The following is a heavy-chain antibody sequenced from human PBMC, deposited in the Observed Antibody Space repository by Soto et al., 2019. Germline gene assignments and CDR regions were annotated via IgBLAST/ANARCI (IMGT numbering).Heavy chain of an antibody. CDR3: AGPDRSGDAFDI. CDR1: GGSISSGGYS. J-gene: IGHJ3*02. D-gene: IGHD3-16*02. Sequence: TSETLSLTCAVSGGSISSGGYSWNWIRQPPGKGLEWIGYIYHSGSTFYSPSLKSRVTISVDGSKNQFFLKLSSVTAADTAVYYCAGPDRSGDAFDIWGQGTMVTVSS. V-gene: IGHV4-30-2*01. CDR2: IYHSGST.